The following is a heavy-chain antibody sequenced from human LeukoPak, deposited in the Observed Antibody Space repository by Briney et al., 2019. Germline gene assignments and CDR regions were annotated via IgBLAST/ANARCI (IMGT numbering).Heavy chain of an antibody. CDR1: GFTFSTSW. CDR3: ARSIGYVES. J-gene: IGHJ5*02. CDR2: VSTDGSTT. Sequence: GGSLRLSCAASGFTFSTSWTHWVRQASGKGLEWVSHVSTDGSTTAYADSVKGRFTISRENAKNTVYLQMNSLRAEDTAVYYCARSIGYVESWGQGTLVTVSS. D-gene: IGHD5-18*01. V-gene: IGHV3-74*01.